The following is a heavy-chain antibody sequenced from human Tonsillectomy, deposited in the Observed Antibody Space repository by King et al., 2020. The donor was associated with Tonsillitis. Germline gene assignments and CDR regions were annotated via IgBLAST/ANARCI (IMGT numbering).Heavy chain of an antibody. V-gene: IGHV3-7*03. CDR3: ARPASAGHYLDV. J-gene: IGHJ4*02. CDR1: GFTFGSYW. CDR2: INQDDTDK. Sequence: VQLVESGGGLVQPGGSLRLSCAASGFTFGSYWMTWVRQSPGKGLGWVANINQDDTDKFYASSMEGRFTVSRDNAKDSLYLQMKSLRAEDTAVYYCARPASAGHYLDVWGQGTPVTVSS. D-gene: IGHD6-13*01.